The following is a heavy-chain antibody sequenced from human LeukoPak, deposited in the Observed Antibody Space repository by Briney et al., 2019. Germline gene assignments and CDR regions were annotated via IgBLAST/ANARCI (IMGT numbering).Heavy chain of an antibody. CDR2: INSDGSST. V-gene: IGHV3-74*01. CDR1: GFTFSSYS. D-gene: IGHD3-10*01. Sequence: GGSLRLSCAASGFTFSSYSMNWVRQAPGKGLVWVSRINSDGSSTSYADSVKGRFTISRDNAKNTLYLQMNSLRAEDTAVYYCARGDHYASSFDYWGQGTLVTVSS. CDR3: ARGDHYASSFDY. J-gene: IGHJ4*02.